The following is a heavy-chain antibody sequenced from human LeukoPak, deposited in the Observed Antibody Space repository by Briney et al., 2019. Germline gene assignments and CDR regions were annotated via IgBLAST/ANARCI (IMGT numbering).Heavy chain of an antibody. Sequence: SETLSLTCTVSGGSISSYYWSWIRQSPGKGLEWIGYIYYTGSTIYKPTLKSRVTISLDTSKNQFSLKVNSVTAADTAVYYCARAWGCSGGSCPSDYWGQGTLVTVSS. V-gene: IGHV4-59*01. CDR1: GGSISSYY. D-gene: IGHD2-15*01. J-gene: IGHJ4*02. CDR3: ARAWGCSGGSCPSDY. CDR2: IYYTGST.